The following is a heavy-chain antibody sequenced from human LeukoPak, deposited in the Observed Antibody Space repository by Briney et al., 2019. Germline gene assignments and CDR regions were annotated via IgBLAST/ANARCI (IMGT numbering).Heavy chain of an antibody. Sequence: SETLSLTCTVSGVSISDYYWSWIRQPPGKGLEWIGYIYYSGSTNYNPSLKGRVAISVDTSKNQFSLKLSSVTAADTAVYYCARERAVAGLDYWGQGTLVTVSS. D-gene: IGHD6-19*01. V-gene: IGHV4-59*01. CDR2: IYYSGST. J-gene: IGHJ4*02. CDR1: GVSISDYY. CDR3: ARERAVAGLDY.